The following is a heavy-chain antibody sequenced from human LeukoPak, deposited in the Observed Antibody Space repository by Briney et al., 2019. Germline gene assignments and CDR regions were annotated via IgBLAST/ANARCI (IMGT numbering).Heavy chain of an antibody. CDR3: ARTPYYYDSSGYYYP. D-gene: IGHD3-22*01. CDR1: GGTFSSYA. Sequence: ASAKVSCKASGGTFSSYAISWVRQAPGQGLEWMGGIIPIFGTANYAQKLQGRVTMTTDTSTSTAYMELRSLRSDDTAVYYCARTPYYYDSSGYYYPWGQGTLVTVSS. V-gene: IGHV1-69*05. CDR2: IIPIFGTA. J-gene: IGHJ5*02.